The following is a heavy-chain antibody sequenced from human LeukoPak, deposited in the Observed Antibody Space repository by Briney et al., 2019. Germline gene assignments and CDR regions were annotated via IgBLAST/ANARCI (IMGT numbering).Heavy chain of an antibody. CDR1: GFTLSSYS. Sequence: GGFLRLSCAASGFTLSSYSMNWVRQAPGKGLEWVSSISSSSSYIYYADSVKGRFTISRDNAKNSLYLQMNSLRAEDTAVYYCAGTMVRGVPYYYYMDVWGKGTTVTVSS. J-gene: IGHJ6*03. CDR3: AGTMVRGVPYYYYMDV. V-gene: IGHV3-21*01. D-gene: IGHD3-10*01. CDR2: ISSSSSYI.